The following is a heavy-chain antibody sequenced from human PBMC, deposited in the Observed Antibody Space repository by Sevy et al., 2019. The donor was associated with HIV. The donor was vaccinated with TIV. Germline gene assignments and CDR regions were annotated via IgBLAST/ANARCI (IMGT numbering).Heavy chain of an antibody. D-gene: IGHD3-22*01. CDR3: AREAYYYDSRGENWFDP. V-gene: IGHV3-48*02. CDR2: VSRTTTT. Sequence: GGSLRLSCKVSGFTFSVYTMHWVRQAPGKGLEWVSSVSRTTTTYYADSVRGRFTISRDNAKNLLYLEMNSLRDDDTGVYYCAREAYYYDSRGENWFDPWGQGTLVTVSS. J-gene: IGHJ5*02. CDR1: GFTFSVYT.